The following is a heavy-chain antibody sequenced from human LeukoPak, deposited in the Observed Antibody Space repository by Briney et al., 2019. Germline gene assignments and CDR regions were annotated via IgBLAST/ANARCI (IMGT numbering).Heavy chain of an antibody. Sequence: KPSETLSLTCTVSGGSISSGDYYWSWIRQPPGKGLEWIGYIYHSGSTYYNPSLESRVTISVDTSKNQFSLKLSSVTAADTAVYYCARERPDRNYYYMDVWGKGTTVTVSS. CDR3: ARERPDRNYYYMDV. J-gene: IGHJ6*03. CDR1: GGSISSGDYY. CDR2: IYHSGST. V-gene: IGHV4-30-4*08.